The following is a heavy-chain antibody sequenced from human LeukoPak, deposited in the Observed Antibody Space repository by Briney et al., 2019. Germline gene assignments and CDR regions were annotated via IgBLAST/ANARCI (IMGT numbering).Heavy chain of an antibody. CDR1: GYSFTSYW. V-gene: IGHV5-51*01. CDR3: ASDYGYPNNAFDV. J-gene: IGHJ3*01. Sequence: GESLKISCKGSGYSFTSYWIGWVRQMPGKGLEWMGMIYPADSDTRYRPSFQGQVTIPADKSISTAYLQWISLKASNTAIYYCASDYGYPNNAFDVWGQGTMVKVSS. CDR2: IYPADSDT. D-gene: IGHD4-17*01.